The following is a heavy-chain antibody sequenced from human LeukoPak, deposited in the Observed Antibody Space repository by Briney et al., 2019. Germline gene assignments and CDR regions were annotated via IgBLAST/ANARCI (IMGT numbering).Heavy chain of an antibody. CDR2: INHSGST. D-gene: IGHD3-22*01. V-gene: IGHV4-34*01. J-gene: IGHJ3*02. CDR1: GGSFSGYY. Sequence: PSETLSLTCAVYGGSFSGYYWSWIRQPPGKGLEWIGEINHSGSTNYNPSLKSRVTISVDTSKNQFSLKLSSVTAADTALYHCARGTPVQSSGYYYPYAFDIWGQGTMVTVSS. CDR3: ARGTPVQSSGYYYPYAFDI.